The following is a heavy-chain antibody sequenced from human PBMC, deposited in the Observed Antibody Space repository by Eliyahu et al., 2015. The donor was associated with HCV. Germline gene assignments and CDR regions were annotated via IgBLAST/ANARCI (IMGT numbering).Heavy chain of an antibody. CDR1: GASISSGGYF. V-gene: IGHV4-30-4*08. Sequence: QVHLQESGPGLVEPSQTLSLTCTVPGASISSGGYFWXWIRQPPGKGLEWLAYIYNSGSAYYNPSLKSRLVLSLDTSKNQISLELSAVTAADTALYFCGSGSYDTSGYYAPDYWGQGILVTVSS. CDR2: IYNSGSA. CDR3: GSGSYDTSGYYAPDY. J-gene: IGHJ4*02. D-gene: IGHD6-19*01.